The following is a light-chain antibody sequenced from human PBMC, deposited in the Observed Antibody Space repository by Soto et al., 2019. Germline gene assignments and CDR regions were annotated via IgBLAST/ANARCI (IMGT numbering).Light chain of an antibody. Sequence: QSALTQPASVSGSPGQSITISCTGTSSDVGGYNHVSWYQQHPGKAPKLMIYEVSRRPSGVSNRFSGSKSGNTASLTISGLQAEDEADYYCTSYTSSSTLYVFGSGTQVTVL. J-gene: IGLJ1*01. V-gene: IGLV2-14*01. CDR1: SSDVGGYNH. CDR3: TSYTSSSTLYV. CDR2: EVS.